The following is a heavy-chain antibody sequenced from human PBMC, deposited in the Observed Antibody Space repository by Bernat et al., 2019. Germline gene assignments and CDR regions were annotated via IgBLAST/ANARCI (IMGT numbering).Heavy chain of an antibody. CDR3: ARAGPSSSWYVYYGMDV. D-gene: IGHD6-13*01. V-gene: IGHV4-61*01. CDR2: IYYSGST. J-gene: IGHJ6*02. Sequence: QVQLQESGPGLVKPSETLSLTCTVSGGSVSSGSYYWSWIRQPPGKGLEWIGYIYYSGSTNYNPSLKSRVTISVDTSKNQFSLKLSSVTAADTAVYYCARAGPSSSWYVYYGMDVWGQGTTVTVSS. CDR1: GGSVSSGSYY.